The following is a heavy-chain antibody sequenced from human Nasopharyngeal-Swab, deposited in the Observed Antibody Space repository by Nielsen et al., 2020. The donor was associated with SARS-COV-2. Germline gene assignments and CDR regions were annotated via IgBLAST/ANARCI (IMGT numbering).Heavy chain of an antibody. CDR1: GGTFSSYA. Sequence: SVKVSCKASGGTFSSYAISWVRQAPGQGLEWMGGIIPIFGTANYAQKFQGRVTITADESTSTAYMELSSLRSEDTAVYYCARARMVRRVMGVYYYYGMDVWGQGTTVTVSS. V-gene: IGHV1-69*13. J-gene: IGHJ6*02. CDR2: IIPIFGTA. CDR3: ARARMVRRVMGVYYYYGMDV. D-gene: IGHD3-10*01.